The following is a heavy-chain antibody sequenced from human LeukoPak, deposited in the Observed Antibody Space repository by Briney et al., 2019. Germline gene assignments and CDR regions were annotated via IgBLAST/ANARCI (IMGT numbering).Heavy chain of an antibody. CDR2: IFPSGGEI. Sequence: GGSLRLSCAASGFTFSTFAMIWVRQPPGKGLEWVSSIFPSGGEIHYADSVRGRFTISRDNSKSTLSLQMNSLRDEYTAIYYCATYRQVLLPFESWGQGTLVTVSS. CDR3: ATYRQVLLPFES. CDR1: GFTFSTFA. J-gene: IGHJ4*02. D-gene: IGHD2-8*02. V-gene: IGHV3-23*01.